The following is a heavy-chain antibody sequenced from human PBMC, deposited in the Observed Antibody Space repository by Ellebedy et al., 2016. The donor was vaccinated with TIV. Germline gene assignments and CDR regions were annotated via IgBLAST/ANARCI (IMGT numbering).Heavy chain of an antibody. J-gene: IGHJ5*02. D-gene: IGHD6-6*01. CDR1: GYTITSYG. V-gene: IGHV1-8*02. CDR2: MNPNSGNT. Sequence: ASVKVSCKASGYTITSYGINWVRQATGQGLEWMGWMNPNSGNTGYAQKFQGRVTMTRNTSISTAYMELSSLRSDDTAVYYCARDRYSSSSSRANWFDPWGQGTLVTVSS. CDR3: ARDRYSSSSSRANWFDP.